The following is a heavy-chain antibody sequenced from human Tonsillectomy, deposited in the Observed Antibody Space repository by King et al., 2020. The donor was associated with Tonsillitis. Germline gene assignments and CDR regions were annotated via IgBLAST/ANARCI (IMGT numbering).Heavy chain of an antibody. CDR2: IIPILGTA. J-gene: IGHJ6*02. Sequence: VQLVESGAEVKKPESSVKVSCTASGGTFSSYAISWVRQAPGQGLEWMGGIIPILGTANYAQKFQGSVTITADESTSTAYMELSSLRSEDTAVYYCARDARGLPAYSSSWESYYFDMDVWGQGTTVTVSS. CDR3: ARDARGLPAYSSSWESYYFDMDV. D-gene: IGHD6-13*01. CDR1: GGTFSSYA. V-gene: IGHV1-69*01.